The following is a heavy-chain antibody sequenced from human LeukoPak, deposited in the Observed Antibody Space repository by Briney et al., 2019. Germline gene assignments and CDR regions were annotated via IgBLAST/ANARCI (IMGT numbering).Heavy chain of an antibody. V-gene: IGHV3-30*04. CDR1: GFTFSSYA. CDR3: AKGSKEVLFTRDHYMDV. CDR2: ISYDGSNK. D-gene: IGHD3-3*01. Sequence: PGRSLRLSCAASGFTFSSYAMHWVRQAPGKGLEWAAVISYDGSNKYYADSVKGRFTISRDNSKNTLYLQMNSLRAEDTAVYYCAKGSKEVLFTRDHYMDVWGKGTTVTISS. J-gene: IGHJ6*03.